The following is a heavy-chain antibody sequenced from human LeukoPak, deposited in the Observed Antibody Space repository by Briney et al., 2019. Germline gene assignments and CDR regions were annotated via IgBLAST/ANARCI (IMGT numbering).Heavy chain of an antibody. J-gene: IGHJ5*02. V-gene: IGHV1-2*02. Sequence: ASVKVSCKASGYTFTGYYVHWVRQAPGQGLEWMGWINPNSGGTKYEQKFQGRVTMTRDTSISTAYMELSRLRSDDTAVYYCARGNDDYGDYGWFDPWGQGTLVTVSS. CDR3: ARGNDDYGDYGWFDP. D-gene: IGHD4-17*01. CDR1: GYTFTGYY. CDR2: INPNSGGT.